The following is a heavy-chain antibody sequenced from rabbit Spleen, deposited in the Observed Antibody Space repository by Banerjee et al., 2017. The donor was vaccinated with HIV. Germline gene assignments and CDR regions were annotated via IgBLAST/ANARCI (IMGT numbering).Heavy chain of an antibody. J-gene: IGHJ4*01. CDR1: GFTFSSSYW. CDR2: IYAGSSGRT. CDR3: ARRGSSSGWAMGS. D-gene: IGHD4-1*01. Sequence: QEQLEESGGDLVKPGASLTLTCTASGFTFSSSYWACWVRQAPGKGLEWIACIYAGSSGRTYYASWAKGRFTISKTSSTTVTLQMTSLTAADTATYFCARRGSSSGWAMGSWGPGTLVTVS. V-gene: IGHV1S45*01.